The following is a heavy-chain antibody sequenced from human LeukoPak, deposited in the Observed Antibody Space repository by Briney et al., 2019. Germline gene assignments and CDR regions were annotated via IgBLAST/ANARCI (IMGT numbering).Heavy chain of an antibody. CDR2: ISSSSSTI. CDR3: ASRSSWYGDAFDI. D-gene: IGHD6-13*01. V-gene: IGHV3-48*01. Sequence: GGSLRPSCAASGFTFSSYSMNWVRQAPGKGLEWVSYISSSSSTIYYADSVKGRFTISRDNAKNSLYLQMNSLRAEDTAVYYCASRSSWYGDAFDIWGQGTMVTVSS. J-gene: IGHJ3*02. CDR1: GFTFSSYS.